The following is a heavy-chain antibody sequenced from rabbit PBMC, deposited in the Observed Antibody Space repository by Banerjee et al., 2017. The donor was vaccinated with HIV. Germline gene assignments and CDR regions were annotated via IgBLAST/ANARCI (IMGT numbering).Heavy chain of an antibody. CDR2: IYAGSSGST. CDR1: GFTISSSDY. D-gene: IGHD1-1*01. CDR3: ARPSSGYAYRTYYFNL. Sequence: QSLEESGGDLVKPGASLTLTCTASGFTISSSDYMCWVRQAPGKGLEWIGCIYAGSSGSTYYASWAKGRFTISKTSSTTVTLQMTSLTAADTATYFCARPSSGYAYRTYYFNLWGPGTLVTVS. V-gene: IGHV1S40*01. J-gene: IGHJ4*01.